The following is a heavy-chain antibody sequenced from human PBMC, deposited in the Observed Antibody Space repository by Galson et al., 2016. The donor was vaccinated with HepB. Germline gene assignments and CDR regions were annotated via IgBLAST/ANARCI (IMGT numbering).Heavy chain of an antibody. CDR2: TYYRSMWYY. CDR1: GDSVSTDSAT. D-gene: IGHD4/OR15-4a*01. J-gene: IGHJ6*02. V-gene: IGHV6-1*01. Sequence: AISGDSVSTDSATWNWIRQSPSRGLEWLGRTYYRSMWYYDYAVSLKGRIIINPDTSKNQFSLQLSSVTPEDTAVYYCARGPNLKYHGMDVWGQGTTVTVSS. CDR3: ARGPNLKYHGMDV.